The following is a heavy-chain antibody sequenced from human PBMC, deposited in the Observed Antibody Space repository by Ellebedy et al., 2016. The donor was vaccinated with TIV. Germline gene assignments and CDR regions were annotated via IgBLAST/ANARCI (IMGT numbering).Heavy chain of an antibody. D-gene: IGHD2/OR15-2a*01. J-gene: IGHJ4*02. CDR1: AYTFTTSA. V-gene: IGHV1-3*01. CDR3: AREVISAGTQPNLDY. CDR2: NDAGNGNT. Sequence: ASVKVSCKASAYTFTTSAIHWVRQAPGQRLAWMGWNDAGNGNTKYSQKFQGRVTITRDTSASTAYMELSSLRSEDTAVHYCAREVISAGTQPNLDYWGQGTLVTVSS.